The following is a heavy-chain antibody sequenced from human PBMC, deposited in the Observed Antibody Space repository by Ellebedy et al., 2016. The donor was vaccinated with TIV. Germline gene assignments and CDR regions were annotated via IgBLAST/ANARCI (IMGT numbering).Heavy chain of an antibody. Sequence: GESLKISCKGSGYSFISYWIGWVRQMPGKGLEWMVYIYPGDSDTRYSPSFQGQVTISVDKSISTAYLQWSSLKASDTAIYYCARGDRGSGWYWEKWGQGTLVTVSS. CDR1: GYSFISYW. D-gene: IGHD6-19*01. J-gene: IGHJ4*02. V-gene: IGHV5-51*01. CDR2: IYPGDSDT. CDR3: ARGDRGSGWYWEK.